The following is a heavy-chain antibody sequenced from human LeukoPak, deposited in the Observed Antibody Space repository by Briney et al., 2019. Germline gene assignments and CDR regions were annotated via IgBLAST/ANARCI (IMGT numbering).Heavy chain of an antibody. CDR2: IQFDGSNK. Sequence: PGGSLRLSCVTSGFIFSNYGMHWVRQAPGKGLEWLTFIQFDGSNKLYADSVKGRFTVSRDTSKNTVYLQMTSLRVEDTAVYYCARVGDSSGYLDYWGQGTLVTVSS. D-gene: IGHD3-22*01. CDR3: ARVGDSSGYLDY. V-gene: IGHV3-30*02. J-gene: IGHJ4*02. CDR1: GFIFSNYG.